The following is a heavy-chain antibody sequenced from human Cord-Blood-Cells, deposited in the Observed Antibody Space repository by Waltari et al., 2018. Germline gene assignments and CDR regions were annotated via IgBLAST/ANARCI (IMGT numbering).Heavy chain of an antibody. V-gene: IGHV4-38-2*02. CDR2: IYHSGST. Sequence: QVQLQESGPGLVKPSETLSLTCAVSGYSISSGYYWGWIRQPPGKGLEWIGSIYHSGSTYYNPSLKSRVTISVETSKNQFSLKLSSVTAADTAVYYCARDSCGGDCYSVAYYYYYYGMDVWGQGTTVTVSS. CDR3: ARDSCGGDCYSVAYYYYYYGMDV. D-gene: IGHD2-21*01. CDR1: GYSISSGYY. J-gene: IGHJ6*02.